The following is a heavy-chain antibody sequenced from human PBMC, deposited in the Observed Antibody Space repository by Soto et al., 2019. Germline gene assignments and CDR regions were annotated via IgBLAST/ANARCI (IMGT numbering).Heavy chain of an antibody. J-gene: IGHJ4*02. CDR2: IWYDGSNK. D-gene: IGHD3-3*01. CDR3: ARDFSLGFDY. V-gene: IGHV3-33*01. Sequence: IRQAPGKGLEWVAVIWYDGSNKYYADSVKGRFTISRDNSKNTLYLQMNSLRAEDTAVYYCARDFSLGFDYWGQGTLVTVSS.